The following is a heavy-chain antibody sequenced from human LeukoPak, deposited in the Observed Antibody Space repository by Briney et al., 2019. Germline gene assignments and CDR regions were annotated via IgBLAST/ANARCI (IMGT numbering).Heavy chain of an antibody. J-gene: IGHJ6*03. Sequence: ASVKVSCKASGGTFSSYAISWVRQAPGQGLEWMGGIIPIFGTANYAQKFQGRVTITADKSTSTAYMELSSLRSEDTAVYYCARVHRVAVAVFNHYYYYMDVWGKGTTVTISS. CDR2: IIPIFGTA. V-gene: IGHV1-69*06. CDR1: GGTFSSYA. D-gene: IGHD6-19*01. CDR3: ARVHRVAVAVFNHYYYYMDV.